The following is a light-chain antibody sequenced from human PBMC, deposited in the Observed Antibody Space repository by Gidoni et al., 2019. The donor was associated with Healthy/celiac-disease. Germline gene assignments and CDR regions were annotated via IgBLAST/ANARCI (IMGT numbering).Light chain of an antibody. CDR1: SSNIGAGYD. CDR3: QSYDSSLSGVV. CDR2: GNS. V-gene: IGLV1-40*01. Sequence: QSVLTQPPSVSGGPGPRVTISCTGSSSNIGAGYDVHWYQQLPGTAPKLLIYGNSNRPSGVPDRFSGSKSGTSASLAITGLQAEDEADYYCQSYDSSLSGVVFGGGTKLTVL. J-gene: IGLJ2*01.